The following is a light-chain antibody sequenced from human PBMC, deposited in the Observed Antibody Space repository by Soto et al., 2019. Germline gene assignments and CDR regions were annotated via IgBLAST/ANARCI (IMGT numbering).Light chain of an antibody. CDR2: AAS. CDR1: QGISSW. Sequence: DIQMTQSPSSVSASVGDRVTITCRASQGISSWLAWYQQRPGKAPNLLIFAASSLQSGVPSRFSGNGAGTHFTLPISSLQPEDFATYFCQQADSFPFTFGPGTKVLSK. V-gene: IGKV1-12*01. CDR3: QQADSFPFT. J-gene: IGKJ3*01.